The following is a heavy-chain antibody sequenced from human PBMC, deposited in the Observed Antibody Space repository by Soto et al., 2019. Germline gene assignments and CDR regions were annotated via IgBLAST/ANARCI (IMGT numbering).Heavy chain of an antibody. CDR1: DYTFAAYW. CDR3: ARNPYTEDVWYHTYDI. Sequence: GESLKISCKGFDYTFAAYWIGWVRQMPGKGLEWMGVIIPRDSDVKYSPPFEGQVTISADKSINTAFLQWRSLKASDTAMYYRARNPYTEDVWYHTYDIWGQGTMVTVSS. D-gene: IGHD3-16*02. J-gene: IGHJ3*02. CDR2: IIPRDSDV. V-gene: IGHV5-51*01.